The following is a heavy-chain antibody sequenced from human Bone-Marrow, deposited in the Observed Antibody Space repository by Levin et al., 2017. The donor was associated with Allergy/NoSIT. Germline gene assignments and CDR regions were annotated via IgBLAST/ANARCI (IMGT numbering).Heavy chain of an antibody. CDR2: ISAYNGNT. J-gene: IGHJ3*02. CDR3: ARDGWLVNSIGDAFDS. CDR1: GYTFTSYG. Sequence: ASVKVSCKASGYTFTSYGISWVRQAPGQGLEWMGWISAYNGNTNYAQKLQGRVTMTTDTSTSTAYMELRSLRSDDTAVYYCARDGWLVNSIGDAFDSWGQGTMVTVSS. V-gene: IGHV1-18*01. D-gene: IGHD6-19*01.